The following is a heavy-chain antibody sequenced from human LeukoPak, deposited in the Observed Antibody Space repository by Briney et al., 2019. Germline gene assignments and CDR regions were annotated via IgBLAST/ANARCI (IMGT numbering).Heavy chain of an antibody. CDR2: IKQDGSDK. D-gene: IGHD2-15*01. J-gene: IGHJ6*03. V-gene: IGHV3-7*01. Sequence: PGGSLRLSCAASGLTFSRYWMTWFRQAPGKGLEWVANIKQDGSDKYYLDSLKGRFTVSRDNAKNSLYLQINSLGVGDTAVYFCARVGAATFYWYYMDVWGKGTTVTVSS. CDR1: GLTFSRYW. CDR3: ARVGAATFYWYYMDV.